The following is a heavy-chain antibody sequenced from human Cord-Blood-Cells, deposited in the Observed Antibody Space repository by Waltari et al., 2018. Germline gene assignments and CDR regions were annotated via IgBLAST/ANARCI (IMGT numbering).Heavy chain of an antibody. D-gene: IGHD7-27*01. Sequence: QVQLVQSGAEVKKPGASVKVSCKASGYTFTGYYMHWVRQAPGQGLEWMGWIDPKSGGTNYAQKFQGWVTMTRDTSISTAYMELSRLRSDDTAVYYCARANWDYYYYGMDVWGQGTTVTVSS. V-gene: IGHV1-2*04. CDR1: GYTFTGYY. CDR2: IDPKSGGT. J-gene: IGHJ6*02. CDR3: ARANWDYYYYGMDV.